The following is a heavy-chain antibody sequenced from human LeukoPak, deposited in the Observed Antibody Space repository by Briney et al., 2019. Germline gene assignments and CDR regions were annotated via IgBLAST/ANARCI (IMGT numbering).Heavy chain of an antibody. J-gene: IGHJ6*03. V-gene: IGHV1-18*01. CDR1: GYTFTSYG. D-gene: IGHD5-12*01. CDR2: ISVYNVNT. Sequence: ASVTVSCKASGYTFTSYGFSWVRQAPGQGLEWMGWISVYNVNTNYAQKLQGRVTMTTDTSTSTAYMELRSLRSDDTAVYYCARRGLRTREYYMDVWGKGTTVTISS. CDR3: ARRGLRTREYYMDV.